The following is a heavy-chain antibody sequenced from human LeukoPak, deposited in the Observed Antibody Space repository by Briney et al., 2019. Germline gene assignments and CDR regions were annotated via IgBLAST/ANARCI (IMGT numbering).Heavy chain of an antibody. J-gene: IGHJ4*02. CDR1: GFSVSGNW. CDR2: INSDGSST. Sequence: GGSLRLSCAASGFSVSGNWMHWVRQAPGKGLVWVSRINSDGSSTNYADSVRGRFTITRDNAKNTVYLQVNSLRVEDTAVYYCARGSGAYGDFDYWGQGTLVTVSS. D-gene: IGHD6-19*01. CDR3: ARGSGAYGDFDY. V-gene: IGHV3-74*01.